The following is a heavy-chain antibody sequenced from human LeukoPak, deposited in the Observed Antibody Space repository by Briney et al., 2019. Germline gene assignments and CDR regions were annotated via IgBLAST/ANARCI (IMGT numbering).Heavy chain of an antibody. V-gene: IGHV4-39*07. CDR3: VRGHLVGGWFKYDAFDI. J-gene: IGHJ3*02. D-gene: IGHD6-19*01. CDR2: IYYSGST. CDR1: GGSISSSSYY. Sequence: SETLSLTCTVSGGSISSSSYYWGWIRQPPGKGLEWIGSIYYSGSTYYNPSLKSRVTISVDTSKNQFSLKLSSVTAADTAVYYCVRGHLVGGWFKYDAFDIWGQGTMVSVSS.